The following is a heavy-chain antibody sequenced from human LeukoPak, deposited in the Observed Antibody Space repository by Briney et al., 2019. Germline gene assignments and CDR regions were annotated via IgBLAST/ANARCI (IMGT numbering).Heavy chain of an antibody. CDR3: ARLVVVVPAAIGLWPSMFFDY. CDR2: ISKTSSFI. CDR1: GFDFSHYH. D-gene: IGHD2-2*02. J-gene: IGHJ4*02. V-gene: IGHV3-21*01. Sequence: GGSLRLSCAGSGFDFSHYHMIGVRQAPGKGLQWVSSISKTSSFIYYADSVKDRFTISRDNAKNSLYLQMNSLRAEDTAVYYCARLVVVVPAAIGLWPSMFFDYWGQGTLVTVSS.